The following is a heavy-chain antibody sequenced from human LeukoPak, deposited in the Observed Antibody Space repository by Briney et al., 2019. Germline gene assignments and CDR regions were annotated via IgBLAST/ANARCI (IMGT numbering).Heavy chain of an antibody. CDR3: ATGPQLWRQDGWFDP. V-gene: IGHV1-24*01. D-gene: IGHD5-24*01. J-gene: IGHJ5*02. CDR2: FDPEDGGT. Sequence: GASVKVSCKVSGYTLTELSMHWVRQAPGKGLEWMGGFDPEDGGTIYAQKFQGRVTMTEDTSTDTAYMELSSLRSEDTAVYYCATGPQLWRQDGWFDPWGQGTLVTVSS. CDR1: GYTLTELS.